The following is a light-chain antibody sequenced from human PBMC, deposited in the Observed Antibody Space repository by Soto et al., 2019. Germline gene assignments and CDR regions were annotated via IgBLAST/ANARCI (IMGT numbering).Light chain of an antibody. CDR1: QSIGSW. CDR2: DAS. Sequence: DIQMTQSPSTLSASVGDRVTITCRASQSIGSWLAWYQQKPGKAPKLLIYDASSLKSGVPSRFSGSGSGTEFTLTISSLQPDDFATYYCQQYNSYSETFGQGTKVEIK. V-gene: IGKV1-5*01. J-gene: IGKJ1*01. CDR3: QQYNSYSET.